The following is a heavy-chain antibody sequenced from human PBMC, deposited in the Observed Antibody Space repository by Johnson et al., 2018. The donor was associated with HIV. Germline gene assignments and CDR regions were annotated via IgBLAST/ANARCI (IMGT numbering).Heavy chain of an antibody. CDR3: ASSWGNAFDI. CDR1: GFTFDDYA. V-gene: IGHV3-9*01. Sequence: VQLVESGGGLVQPGRSLRLSCAASGFTFDDYAMHWVRQAPGKGLEWVSGISWNSGSIGYADSVKGRFTISRDNAKNSLYLQMNSLRAEYTALYYCASSWGNAFDIWGQGTMVTVSS. D-gene: IGHD7-27*01. J-gene: IGHJ3*02. CDR2: ISWNSGSI.